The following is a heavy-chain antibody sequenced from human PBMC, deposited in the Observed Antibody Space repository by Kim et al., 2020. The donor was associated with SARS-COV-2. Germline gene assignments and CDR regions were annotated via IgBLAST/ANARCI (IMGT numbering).Heavy chain of an antibody. J-gene: IGHJ5*02. CDR3: AGGGGESYALS. CDR1: GYSISSGYY. D-gene: IGHD2-2*01. CDR2: IYHSGST. V-gene: IGHV4-38-2*02. Sequence: SETLSLTCTVSGYSISSGYYWGWIRQPPGKGLEWIGSIYHSGSTYYNPSLKSRVTISVDTSKNQFSLKLSSVTAADTAVYYCAGGGGESYALSWGQGTLV.